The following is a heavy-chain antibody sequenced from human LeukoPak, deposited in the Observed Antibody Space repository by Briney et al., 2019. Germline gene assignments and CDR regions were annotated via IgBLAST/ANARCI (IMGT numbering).Heavy chain of an antibody. CDR3: ARYYGSGSLDY. V-gene: IGHV3-30*03. J-gene: IGHJ4*02. Sequence: GRSLRLSCAASRFTFSDYGMHWVRQAPGKGLEWVALISYDGSNKYYADSVKGRFTISRDTSKNTLHLQMDSLRVEDTAMYYCARYYGSGSLDYWGQGTLVTVSS. CDR2: ISYDGSNK. D-gene: IGHD3-10*01. CDR1: RFTFSDYG.